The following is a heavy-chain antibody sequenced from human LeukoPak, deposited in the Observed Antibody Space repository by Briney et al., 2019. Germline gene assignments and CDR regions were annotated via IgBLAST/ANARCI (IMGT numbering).Heavy chain of an antibody. Sequence: SETLSLTCAVFGGSFSGYFWSWIRQPPGKGLEWIGEINESGSTNYNPSLRSRVTMSVDTSMHQFSLKLSSVTAADTAVYYCARAYCSSTSCFPFDYWGQGTLVTVSS. J-gene: IGHJ4*02. D-gene: IGHD2-2*01. CDR1: GGSFSGYF. CDR2: INESGST. V-gene: IGHV4-34*01. CDR3: ARAYCSSTSCFPFDY.